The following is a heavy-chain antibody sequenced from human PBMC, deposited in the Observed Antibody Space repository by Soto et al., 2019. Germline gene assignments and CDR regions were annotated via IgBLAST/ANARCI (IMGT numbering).Heavy chain of an antibody. V-gene: IGHV3-21*01. CDR1: GPPDNTYW. D-gene: IGHD2-15*01. J-gene: IGHJ4*02. Sequence: ASLRLSCAASGPPDNTYWMNWVRQAPGKGLEWVSSISSSSSYIYYADSMKGRFTISRDNDKNSLYLQMNSLRAEDTAVYYCARDRPYCSGGSCYREEFDYWGQGTLVTVSS. CDR2: ISSSSSYI. CDR3: ARDRPYCSGGSCYREEFDY.